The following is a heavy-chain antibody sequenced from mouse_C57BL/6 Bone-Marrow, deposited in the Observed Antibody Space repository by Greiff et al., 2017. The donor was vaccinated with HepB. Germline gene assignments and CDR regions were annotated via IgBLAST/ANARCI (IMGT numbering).Heavy chain of an antibody. CDR2: IDPENGDT. CDR3: TTWPYYYGSSHGGVDY. J-gene: IGHJ4*01. V-gene: IGHV14-4*01. Sequence: EVKLQESGAELVRPGASVKLSCTASGFNIKDDYMHWVKQRPEQGLEWIGWIDPENGDTEYASKFQGKATITADTSSTTAYLQLSSLTSEDTAVYYCTTWPYYYGSSHGGVDYWGQGTSVTVSS. CDR1: GFNIKDDY. D-gene: IGHD1-1*01.